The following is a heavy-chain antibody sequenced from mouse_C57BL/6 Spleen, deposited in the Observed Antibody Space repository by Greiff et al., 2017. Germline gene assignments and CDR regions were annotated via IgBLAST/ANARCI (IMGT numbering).Heavy chain of an antibody. CDR3: ARGIYYDYDEAWFAY. CDR1: GYTFTDYY. Sequence: EVQLQQSGPELVKPGASVKISCKASGYTFTDYYMNWVKQSHGKSLEWIGDINPNNGGTSYNQKFKGKATLTVDKSSRTAYMQLKSLTSEDSAVYDCARGIYYDYDEAWFAYWGQGTLVTVSA. J-gene: IGHJ3*01. CDR2: INPNNGGT. V-gene: IGHV1-26*01. D-gene: IGHD2-4*01.